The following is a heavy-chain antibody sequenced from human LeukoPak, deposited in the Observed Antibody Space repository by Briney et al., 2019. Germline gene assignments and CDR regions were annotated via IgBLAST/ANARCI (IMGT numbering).Heavy chain of an antibody. Sequence: ASVKVSCKASGYTFTGYYMHWVRQAPGQGVEWMGWINPNSGGTNYAQKLQGRVTMTRDTSISTVYMELSRLRSDDTAVYYCASQICSSSSCYLYFDYWGQGTLVTVSS. CDR2: INPNSGGT. J-gene: IGHJ4*02. CDR1: GYTFTGYY. CDR3: ASQICSSSSCYLYFDY. V-gene: IGHV1-2*02. D-gene: IGHD2-2*01.